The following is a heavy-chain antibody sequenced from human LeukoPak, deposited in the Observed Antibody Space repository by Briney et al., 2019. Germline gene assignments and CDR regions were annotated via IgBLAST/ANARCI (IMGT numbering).Heavy chain of an antibody. CDR3: ARGEWEPTESKTDY. V-gene: IGHV3-7*01. CDR1: GFSFSSYW. J-gene: IGHJ4*02. D-gene: IGHD1-26*01. CDR2: IKQDESET. Sequence: PGGSLRLSCEGSGFSFSSYWMTWVRQSPGKGPEWVANIKQDESETYTVDSVKGRFTISRDNAKNSLYLQMNSLRAEDTAVYYCARGEWEPTESKTDYWGQGTLVTVSS.